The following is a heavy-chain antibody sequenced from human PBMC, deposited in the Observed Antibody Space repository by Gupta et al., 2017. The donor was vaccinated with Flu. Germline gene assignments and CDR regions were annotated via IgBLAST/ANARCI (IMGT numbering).Heavy chain of an antibody. V-gene: IGHV4-34*01. Sequence: QVQLRQWGAGLLTPSATLSLTCAVYGGSYSFSDYYWGWVRQPPGEGLEWSGEIKHSGSTNYNPSLKTRVTISVDTSKNQFSLRLSSMTAADTAVYFCARRVGFYYYMDVWGKGTPVTVSS. D-gene: IGHD1-26*01. CDR3: ARRVGFYYYMDV. CDR2: IKHSGST. J-gene: IGHJ6*03. CDR1: GGSYSFSDYY.